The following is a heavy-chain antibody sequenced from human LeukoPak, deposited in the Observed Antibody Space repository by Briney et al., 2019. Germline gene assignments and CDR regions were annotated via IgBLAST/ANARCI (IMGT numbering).Heavy chain of an antibody. CDR2: IKQDGSEK. D-gene: IGHD4-23*01. J-gene: IGHJ4*02. CDR3: ARCPRWAHFDY. CDR1: GSTLSSYW. Sequence: GGSLRLSCAASGSTLSSYWMTWVRQAPGKGLEWVANIKQDGSEKYYVDSVKGRFSISRDNAKNSLFLQMNSLRAEDTAVYYCARCPRWAHFDYWGQGTLVTVSS. V-gene: IGHV3-7*04.